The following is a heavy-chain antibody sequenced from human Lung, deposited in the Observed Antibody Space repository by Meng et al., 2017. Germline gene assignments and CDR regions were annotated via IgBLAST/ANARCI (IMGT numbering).Heavy chain of an antibody. V-gene: IGHV6-1*01. D-gene: IGHD6-19*01. CDR3: ARSQQWLDS. J-gene: IGHJ4*02. Sequence: QVHLQQSGPGLVKPSLPLSLPCAISGGSVSSNSAAWNWIRQSPSRGLEWLGRTYYRSKWYNGYAVSVRSRITINPDTSKNQFCLQLKSVTPEDTAVYYCARSQQWLDSWGQGTLVTVSS. CDR2: TYYRSKWYN. CDR1: GGSVSSNSAA.